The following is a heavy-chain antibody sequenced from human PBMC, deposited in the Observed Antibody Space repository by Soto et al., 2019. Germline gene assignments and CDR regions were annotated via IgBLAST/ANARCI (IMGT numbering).Heavy chain of an antibody. CDR3: ASYPLCTNGVCVDY. V-gene: IGHV3-33*01. CDR2: IWYDGSNK. Sequence: PGGSLRLSCAASGFTFSSYGMHWVRQAPGKGLEWVAVIWYDGSNKYYADSVKGRFTISRDNSKNTLYLQMNSLRAEDTAVYYCASYPLCTNGVCVDYWGQGTLVTVSS. CDR1: GFTFSSYG. J-gene: IGHJ4*02. D-gene: IGHD2-8*01.